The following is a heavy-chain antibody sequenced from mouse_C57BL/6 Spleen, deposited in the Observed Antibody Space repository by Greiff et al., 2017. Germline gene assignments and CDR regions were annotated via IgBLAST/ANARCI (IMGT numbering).Heavy chain of an antibody. Sequence: VQLQQSGAELVRPGTSVKMSCKASGYTFTNYWIGWAKQRPGHGLAWIGDIYPGGGYTNYNEKFKGKATLTEDKSSSTAYMQFRSLTSEDSAIDYCARRGSSYWYFDVWGTGTTVTVSS. CDR1: GYTFTNYW. J-gene: IGHJ1*03. CDR2: IYPGGGYT. V-gene: IGHV1-63*01. D-gene: IGHD1-1*01. CDR3: ARRGSSYWYFDV.